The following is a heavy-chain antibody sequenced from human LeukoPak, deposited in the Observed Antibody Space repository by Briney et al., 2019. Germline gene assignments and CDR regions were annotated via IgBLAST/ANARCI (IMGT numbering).Heavy chain of an antibody. D-gene: IGHD1-7*01. CDR1: GYTFTSYG. Sequence: ASVKVSCKASGYTFTSYGISWVRQAPGQGLEWMGWISVYNGNTNYAQKLQGRDTMTTDTSTSTAYMELRSLRSDDTAVYYCARGNNWNYESPYYYYMDVWGKGTTVTVSS. V-gene: IGHV1-18*01. CDR3: ARGNNWNYESPYYYYMDV. CDR2: ISVYNGNT. J-gene: IGHJ6*03.